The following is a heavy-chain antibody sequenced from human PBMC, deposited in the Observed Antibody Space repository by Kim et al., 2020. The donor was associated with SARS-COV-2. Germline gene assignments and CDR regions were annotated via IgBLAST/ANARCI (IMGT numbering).Heavy chain of an antibody. V-gene: IGHV3-9*01. CDR3: AKDISVNGAVAGTLDY. J-gene: IGHJ4*02. Sequence: GGSLRLSCAASGFTFDDYAMHWVRQAPGKGLEWVSGISWNSGSIGYADSVKGRFTISRDNAKNSLYLQMNSLRAEDTALYYCAKDISVNGAVAGTLDYWGQGTLVTVSS. CDR2: ISWNSGSI. D-gene: IGHD6-19*01. CDR1: GFTFDDYA.